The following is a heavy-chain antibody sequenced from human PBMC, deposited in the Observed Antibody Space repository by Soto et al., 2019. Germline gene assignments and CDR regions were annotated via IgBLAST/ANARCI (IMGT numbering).Heavy chain of an antibody. CDR2: IRTKSNHYAT. V-gene: IGHV3-73*01. Sequence: GWSLRLSCASSGLSFIGSGIHWVRQASGKGLEWVGRIRTKSNHYATAYAASVKGRFTISRDDSRNTAYLQMNSLETEDTAVYYCTRLHFIVEPGINYWGQGTLVTVSS. D-gene: IGHD6-13*01. CDR3: TRLHFIVEPGINY. CDR1: GLSFIGSG. J-gene: IGHJ4*02.